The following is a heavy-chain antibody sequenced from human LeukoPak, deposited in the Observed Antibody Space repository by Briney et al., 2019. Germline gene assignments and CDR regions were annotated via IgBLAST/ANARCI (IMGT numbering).Heavy chain of an antibody. CDR3: AKDRRYSSSWYFDY. J-gene: IGHJ4*02. D-gene: IGHD6-13*01. CDR1: GFTFDDYA. CDR2: IRYDGSNK. V-gene: IGHV3-30*02. Sequence: PGGSLRLSCAASGFTFDDYAMHWVRQAPGKGLEWVAFIRYDGSNKYYADSVKGRFTIFRDNSKNTLYLQMNSLRAEDTAVYYCAKDRRYSSSWYFDYWGQGTLVTVSS.